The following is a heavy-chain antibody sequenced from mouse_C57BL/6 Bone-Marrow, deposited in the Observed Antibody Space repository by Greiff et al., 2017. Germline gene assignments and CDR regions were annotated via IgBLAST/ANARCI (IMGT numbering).Heavy chain of an antibody. CDR3: APYYYGRSYGDY. CDR2: IDPANGNT. Sequence: VQLPQSVAELVRPGASVTLSCTASGFNIKNTYMHWVKQRPEQGLEWIGRIDPANGNTKYAPKFQGKATITADTSSNTAYLQLSSLTSEDTAIYYCAPYYYGRSYGDYWGQGTTLTVSS. J-gene: IGHJ2*01. CDR1: GFNIKNTY. D-gene: IGHD1-1*01. V-gene: IGHV14-3*01.